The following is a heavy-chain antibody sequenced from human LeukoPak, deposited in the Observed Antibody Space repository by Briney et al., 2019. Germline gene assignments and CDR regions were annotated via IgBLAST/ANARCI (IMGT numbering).Heavy chain of an antibody. D-gene: IGHD2-2*02. CDR2: IWYDGSNK. CDR3: AKDLLPYCSSTSCYSPNWFDP. V-gene: IGHV3-33*06. CDR1: GFSFSSFG. Sequence: PGRSLRLSCAASGFSFSSFGMHWVRQAPGKGLEWVAVIWYDGSNKYYADSVKGRFTISRDNSKNTLYLQMNSLRAEDTAVYYCAKDLLPYCSSTSCYSPNWFDPWGQGTLVTVSS. J-gene: IGHJ5*02.